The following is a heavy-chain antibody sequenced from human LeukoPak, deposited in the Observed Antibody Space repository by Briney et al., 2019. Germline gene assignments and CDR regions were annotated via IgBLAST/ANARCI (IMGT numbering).Heavy chain of an antibody. CDR2: IRYDGSNK. CDR3: AKGGYYDFWSGYSNWFDP. J-gene: IGHJ5*02. D-gene: IGHD3-3*01. V-gene: IGHV3-30*02. CDR1: GFTFSSYG. Sequence: PGGSLRLSCAASGFTFSSYGMHWVRQAPGKGLEWVTFIRYDGSNKYYADSVKGRFTISRDNSKNTLYLQMNSLRAEDTAAYYCAKGGYYDFWSGYSNWFDPWGQGTLVTVSS.